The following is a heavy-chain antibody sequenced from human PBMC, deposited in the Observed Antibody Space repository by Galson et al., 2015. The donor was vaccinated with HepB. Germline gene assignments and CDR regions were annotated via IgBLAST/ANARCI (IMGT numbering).Heavy chain of an antibody. CDR2: VNPITGDA. V-gene: IGHV1-2*04. D-gene: IGHD4-17*01. CDR1: GYAFNKYY. CDR3: ARSGRPKNLTAVKFDP. Sequence: SVKVSCKASGYAFNKYYMHWVRQAPGQGLEWMGWVNPITGDAKYAQKFQPWVTLTRDASISTGYMELRRLRSDDTAVYYWARSGRPKNLTAVKFDPWGQGTLVTVSS. J-gene: IGHJ5*02.